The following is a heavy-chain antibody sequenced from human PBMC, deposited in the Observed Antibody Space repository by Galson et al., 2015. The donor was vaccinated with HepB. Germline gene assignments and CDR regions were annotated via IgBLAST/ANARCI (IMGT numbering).Heavy chain of an antibody. D-gene: IGHD6-13*01. CDR2: ISYDGSNK. J-gene: IGHJ4*02. V-gene: IGHV3-30*04. Sequence: SLRLSCAASGFTFGDYAMSWFRQAPGKGLEWVAVISYDGSNKYYADSVKGRFTISRDNSKNTLYLQMNSLRAEDTAVYYCASLYSSSWQVGFDYWGQGTLVTVSS. CDR3: ASLYSSSWQVGFDY. CDR1: GFTFGDYA.